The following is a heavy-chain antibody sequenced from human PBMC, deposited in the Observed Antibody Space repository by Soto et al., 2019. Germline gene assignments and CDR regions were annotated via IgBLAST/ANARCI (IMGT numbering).Heavy chain of an antibody. CDR1: GGSISSSSYY. J-gene: IGHJ4*02. CDR2: IYYSGST. CDR3: ASFTIFGVVISKYYFDY. Sequence: SETLSLTCTVSGGSISSSSYYWGWIRQPPGKGLEWIGSIYYSGSTYYNPSLKSRVIISVDTSKNQFSLKLSSVTAADTAVYYCASFTIFGVVISKYYFDYWGQGTLVTVSS. V-gene: IGHV4-39*01. D-gene: IGHD3-3*01.